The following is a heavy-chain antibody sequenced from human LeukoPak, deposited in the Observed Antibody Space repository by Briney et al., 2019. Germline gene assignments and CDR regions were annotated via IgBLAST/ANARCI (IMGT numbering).Heavy chain of an antibody. CDR1: GGSFSGYY. D-gene: IGHD3-10*01. J-gene: IGHJ4*02. V-gene: IGHV4-34*01. Sequence: SETLSLTCAVYGGSFSGYYWSWIRQPPGKGLEWIGEINHSGSTNYNPSRKSRATTPVDTSKNQFSLKLSSVTAADTAVYYCARGLPNYYGSGSYYNGGLDYWGQGTLVTVSS. CDR3: ARGLPNYYGSGSYYNGGLDY. CDR2: INHSGST.